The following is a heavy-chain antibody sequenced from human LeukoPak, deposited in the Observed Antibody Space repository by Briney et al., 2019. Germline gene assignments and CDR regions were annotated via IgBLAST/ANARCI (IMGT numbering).Heavy chain of an antibody. CDR3: ARKIGSSGAFDI. Sequence: SGTLSLTCAVSGGPISSTNWWRWVRQPPGKGLEGIGEIYHSGSTNYNPALRSRITISVDKSKDQFSLRLSSVPAADRAVYYCARKIGSSGAFDIWGQGTMVTVSS. D-gene: IGHD1-26*01. J-gene: IGHJ3*02. CDR2: IYHSGST. V-gene: IGHV4-4*02. CDR1: GGPISSTNW.